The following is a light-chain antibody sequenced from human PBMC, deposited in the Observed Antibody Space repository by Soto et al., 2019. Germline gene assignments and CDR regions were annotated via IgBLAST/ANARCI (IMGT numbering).Light chain of an antibody. V-gene: IGKV3-20*01. CDR1: QSVSSIY. J-gene: IGKJ5*01. CDR3: QQYGSSPLIT. Sequence: EIVLTQSPGTLSLSPGERATLSCRASQSVSSIYLAWYQQKPGQAPRLLILGASNRATGIPDRFSGSGSGTDFTLTISRLEPEDFVVYYCQQYGSSPLITFGQGTRLEIK. CDR2: GAS.